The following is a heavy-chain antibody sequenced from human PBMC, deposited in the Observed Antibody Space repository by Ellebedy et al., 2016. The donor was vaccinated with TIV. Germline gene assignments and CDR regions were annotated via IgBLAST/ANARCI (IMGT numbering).Heavy chain of an antibody. CDR3: AHRIHHGELHY. CDR1: GFSLGTSGVG. V-gene: IGHV2-5*02. Sequence: SGPTLVKPTQTLTLTCTFSGFSLGTSGVGVGWIRQPPGKALEWLALIYWDDDERYNPSLKSRLTITKDTSKNQVVLTMTNMDLVDTATYYCAHRIHHGELHYWGQGTLVTVSS. D-gene: IGHD3-10*01. J-gene: IGHJ4*02. CDR2: IYWDDDE.